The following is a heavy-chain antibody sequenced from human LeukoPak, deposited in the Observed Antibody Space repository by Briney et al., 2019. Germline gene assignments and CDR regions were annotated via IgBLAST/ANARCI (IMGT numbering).Heavy chain of an antibody. CDR2: ISSSGSTI. Sequence: GGSLRLSCAASGFTFSDYYMSWIRQAPGKGLEWVSYISSSGSTIYYADSVKGRFTISRDNAKNSLYLQMNSLRAEDTAVYYCATTTAVGLTPDYWGQGTLVTVSS. D-gene: IGHD4/OR15-4a*01. CDR3: ATTTAVGLTPDY. J-gene: IGHJ4*02. CDR1: GFTFSDYY. V-gene: IGHV3-11*01.